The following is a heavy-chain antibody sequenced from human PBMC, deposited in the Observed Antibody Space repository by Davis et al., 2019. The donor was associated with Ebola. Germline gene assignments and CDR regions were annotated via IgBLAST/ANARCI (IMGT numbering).Heavy chain of an antibody. CDR2: INHSGST. CDR3: ARGGEYGSGSSNWYFDL. D-gene: IGHD3-10*01. V-gene: IGHV4-34*01. J-gene: IGHJ2*01. Sequence: ESLKISCAASGFTFSNAWMSWIRQPPGKGLEWIGEINHSGSTNYNPSLWGRVTISIDTSKKQFSLKLSSVTVADTAVYYCARGGEYGSGSSNWYFDLWGRGTLVTVSS. CDR1: GFTFSNAW.